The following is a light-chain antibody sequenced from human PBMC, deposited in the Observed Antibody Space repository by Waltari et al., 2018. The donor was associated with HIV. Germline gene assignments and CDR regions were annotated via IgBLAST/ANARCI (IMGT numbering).Light chain of an antibody. J-gene: IGLJ1*01. V-gene: IGLV2-8*01. CDR3: SSYAGSNNFV. Sequence: QPALTQPPSASGSPGQPVTISCTGTSSDVGGYNYVPWYQQHPGKAPKLMIYEVSKRPSGVPDRFSGSKSGNTASLTVSGLQAEDEADYYCSSYAGSNNFVFGTGTKVTVL. CDR1: SSDVGGYNY. CDR2: EVS.